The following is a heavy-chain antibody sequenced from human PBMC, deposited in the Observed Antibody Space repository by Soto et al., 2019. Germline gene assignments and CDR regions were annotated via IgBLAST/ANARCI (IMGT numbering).Heavy chain of an antibody. CDR2: IYYSGST. CDR3: ARDRSLAAVGKGGFDY. Sequence: SETLSLTCTVSGGSISSGDYYWSWIRQPPGKGLEWIGYIYYSGSTYYNPSLKSRVTISVDTSKNQFSLKLSSVTAADTAVYYCARDRSLAAVGKGGFDYWGQGTLVTVSS. CDR1: GGSISSGDYY. V-gene: IGHV4-30-4*01. J-gene: IGHJ4*02. D-gene: IGHD6-13*01.